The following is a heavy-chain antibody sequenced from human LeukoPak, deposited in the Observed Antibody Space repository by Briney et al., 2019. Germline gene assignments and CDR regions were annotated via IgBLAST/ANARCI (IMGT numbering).Heavy chain of an antibody. CDR1: GGSISSGSYD. Sequence: SQTLSLTCTVSGGSISSGSYDSSWIRQPAGKGLEWIGRIYTSGSTNYNPSLKSRVTISVDTSKNQFSLKLSSVTAADTAVYYCARDQVVGATQSFDPWGQGTLVTVSS. V-gene: IGHV4-61*02. D-gene: IGHD1-26*01. J-gene: IGHJ5*02. CDR2: IYTSGST. CDR3: ARDQVVGATQSFDP.